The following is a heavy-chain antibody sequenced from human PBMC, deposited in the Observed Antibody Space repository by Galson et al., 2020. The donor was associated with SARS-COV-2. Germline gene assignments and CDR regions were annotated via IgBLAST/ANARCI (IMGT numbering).Heavy chain of an antibody. Sequence: GGSLRLSCAAFGFTFGTYWMSWVRQAPGKGLEWVADIKHDGSEKNYVDSVKGRFTISRDNAKNSLYLQMNSLRADDTAVYYCARDDRYSYTYNPHFDYWGQGILVTVSS. V-gene: IGHV3-7*01. D-gene: IGHD5-18*01. CDR2: IKHDGSEK. CDR3: ARDDRYSYTYNPHFDY. J-gene: IGHJ4*02. CDR1: GFTFGTYW.